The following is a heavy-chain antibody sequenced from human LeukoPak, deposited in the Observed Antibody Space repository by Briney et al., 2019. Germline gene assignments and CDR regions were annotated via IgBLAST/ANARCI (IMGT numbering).Heavy chain of an antibody. D-gene: IGHD2-2*01. J-gene: IGHJ4*02. CDR2: IRYDGSNK. V-gene: IGHV3-30*02. Sequence: GXXLRLSCAASGFTFSSYGMHWVRQAPGKGLEWVAFIRYDGSNKYYADSVKCRFTISRDNSKNTLYLQMNSLRAEDTAVYYCAKDDSREDIVVVPAATAFDYWGQGTLVTVSS. CDR1: GFTFSSYG. CDR3: AKDDSREDIVVVPAATAFDY.